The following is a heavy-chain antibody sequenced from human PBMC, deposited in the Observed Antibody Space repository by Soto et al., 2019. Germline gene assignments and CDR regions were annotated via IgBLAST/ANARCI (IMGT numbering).Heavy chain of an antibody. CDR3: AKLKGELLWFGELFPRDCYYMDV. CDR2: ISGSGGST. D-gene: IGHD3-10*01. CDR1: GFTFSSYA. J-gene: IGHJ6*03. V-gene: IGHV3-23*01. Sequence: GGSLRLSCAASGFTFSSYAMSWVRQAPGKGLEWVSAISGSGGSTYYADSVKGRFTISRDNSKNTLYLQMNSLRAEDTAVYYCAKLKGELLWFGELFPRDCYYMDVWGKGTTVTVSS.